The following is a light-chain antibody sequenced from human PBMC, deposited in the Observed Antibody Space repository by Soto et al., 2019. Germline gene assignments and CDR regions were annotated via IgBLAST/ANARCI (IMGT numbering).Light chain of an antibody. J-gene: IGKJ4*01. Sequence: DIQMTQSPSSVSASVGDRVTITCRASQGISSFLAWYQWPPGKGPKLLIYGVSNLQSGVPSRFSGSGSGTDFTLTISSLQPEDFATYYCQQGLSFPLTFGGGTKVEIK. CDR1: QGISSF. V-gene: IGKV1-12*01. CDR2: GVS. CDR3: QQGLSFPLT.